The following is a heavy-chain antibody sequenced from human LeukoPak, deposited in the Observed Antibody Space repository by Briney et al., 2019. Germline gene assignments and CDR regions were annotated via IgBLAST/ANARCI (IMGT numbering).Heavy chain of an antibody. J-gene: IGHJ6*03. Sequence: GGSLRLSCAASGFTFSSYGMHWVRQAPGKGLEWVAFIRYDGSNKYYADSVKGRFTISRDNSKNTLYLQMNSLRAEDTAIYYCAGKYYDFWSGYLSYYYYYMDVWGKGTTVTVSS. CDR3: AGKYYDFWSGYLSYYYYYMDV. D-gene: IGHD3-3*01. CDR1: GFTFSSYG. CDR2: IRYDGSNK. V-gene: IGHV3-30*02.